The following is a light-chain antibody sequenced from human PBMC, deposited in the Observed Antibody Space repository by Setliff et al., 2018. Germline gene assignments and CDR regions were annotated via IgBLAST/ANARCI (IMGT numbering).Light chain of an antibody. CDR1: SSDVGGYNY. J-gene: IGLJ1*01. CDR3: SSYTSSSTPYV. CDR2: DVS. V-gene: IGLV2-14*01. Sequence: QSALTQPASVSGSPGQSITISCTGTSSDVGGYNYVSWYQQHPGKAPKPMIYDVSKRPSGVSNRFSGSKSGNTASLTISGLQAEDEADYYCSSYTSSSTPYVFGTGTKGTVL.